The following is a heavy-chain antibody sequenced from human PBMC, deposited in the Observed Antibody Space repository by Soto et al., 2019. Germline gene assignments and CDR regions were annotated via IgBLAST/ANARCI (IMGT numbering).Heavy chain of an antibody. CDR1: GFTFSNYG. CDR3: STDSLCSSSNYYYFCMDV. D-gene: IGHD6-6*01. J-gene: IGHJ6*02. V-gene: IGHV3-7*03. CDR2: IKHNGREK. Sequence: VGSLRLSCAASGFTFSNYGMSWVRQAPGKGLEWVANIKHNGREKYYADSVKGRFTISRDNAKNTLYLEMNSLRAEDTAIYYCSTDSLCSSSNYYYFCMDVWGQGTMVTVSS.